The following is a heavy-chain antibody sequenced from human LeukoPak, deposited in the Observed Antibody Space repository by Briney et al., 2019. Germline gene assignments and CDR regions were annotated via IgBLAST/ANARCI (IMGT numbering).Heavy chain of an antibody. CDR3: ARGSYISSTDL. J-gene: IGHJ5*02. D-gene: IGHD6-13*01. CDR2: INPNSGGT. Sequence: ASVKVSCKASGYTFSGYYTHWVRQAPGQGLEWMGWINPNSGGTNYAQRFQGRVTMTRDTSISTAYMELSRLRSDDTAVYYCARGSYISSTDLWGQGTLVTVSS. CDR1: GYTFSGYY. V-gene: IGHV1-2*02.